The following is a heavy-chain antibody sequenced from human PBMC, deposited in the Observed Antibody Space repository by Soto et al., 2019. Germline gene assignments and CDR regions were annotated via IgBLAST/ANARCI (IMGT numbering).Heavy chain of an antibody. CDR2: ISYDGSNK. Sequence: QVQLVESGGGVVQPGRSLRLSCAASGFTFSSYGMHWVRQAPGKGLEWVAVISYDGSNKYYADSVKGRFTISRDNSKNTLYLQMNSLRAEDTAVYYCAKVRVARIAAAGPFDYWGQGTLVTVSS. D-gene: IGHD6-13*01. CDR3: AKVRVARIAAAGPFDY. V-gene: IGHV3-30*18. J-gene: IGHJ4*02. CDR1: GFTFSSYG.